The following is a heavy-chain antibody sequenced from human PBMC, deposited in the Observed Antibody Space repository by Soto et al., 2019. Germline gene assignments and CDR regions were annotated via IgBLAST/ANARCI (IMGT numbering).Heavy chain of an antibody. V-gene: IGHV4-34*01. CDR2: INHSGST. CDR1: GGSFSGYY. J-gene: IGHJ6*02. Sequence: PSETLSLTCAVYGGSFSGYYWSWIRQPPGKGLEWIGEINHSGSTNYNPSLKSRVTISVDTSKNQSSLKLSSATAADTAVYYCARGGFATVTYYYYYGMDVWGQGTTVTVSS. CDR3: ARGGFATVTYYYYYGMDV. D-gene: IGHD4-4*01.